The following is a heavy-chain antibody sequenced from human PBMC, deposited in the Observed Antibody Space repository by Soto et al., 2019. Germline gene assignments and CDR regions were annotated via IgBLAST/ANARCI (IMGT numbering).Heavy chain of an antibody. J-gene: IGHJ6*03. CDR2: ISSNGVDT. CDR3: ARREQSDYYYMDV. D-gene: IGHD6-19*01. CDR1: GFTFSNYA. V-gene: IGHV3-64*01. Sequence: EVQLVESGGGLVPPGGSLRLSCAASGFTFSNYAMDWVRQAPGKVLEYVSGISSNGVDTYYANSVKDRFTISRDNSKNTLYLQMGSLRAEDMAVYYCARREQSDYYYMDVWGKGTSVTVSS.